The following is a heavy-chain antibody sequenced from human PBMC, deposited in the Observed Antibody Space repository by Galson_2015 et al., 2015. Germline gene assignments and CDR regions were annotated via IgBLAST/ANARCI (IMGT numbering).Heavy chain of an antibody. D-gene: IGHD6-19*01. J-gene: IGHJ4*02. CDR3: ARVNGGWFLDY. V-gene: IGHV3-33*01. Sequence: SLRLSCAASGFRFSNFGIHWVRQAPGKGLEWVAHIYFDGSKKDYVESVQGRFTISRDNSRNTVHLQMNGLRAEDTAVYYCARVNGGWFLDYWGQGTLVTVSS. CDR1: GFRFSNFG. CDR2: IYFDGSKK.